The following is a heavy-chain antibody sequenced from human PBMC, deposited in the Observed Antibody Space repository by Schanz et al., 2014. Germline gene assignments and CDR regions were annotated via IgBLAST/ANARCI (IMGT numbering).Heavy chain of an antibody. D-gene: IGHD6-25*01. J-gene: IGHJ5*02. CDR3: ARGQRRTIGRPFGP. CDR2: IGGSDGNT. V-gene: IGHV1-18*01. Sequence: QVQLVQSGGEVKTPGASVKVSCKASGYTFTRSGISWVRQAPGQGLEWMGWIGGSDGNTNFAQKFQGRVAMTRDVSISTAYMELSSLASEDTAVYYCARGQRRTIGRPFGPWGQGTLVTVSS. CDR1: GYTFTRSG.